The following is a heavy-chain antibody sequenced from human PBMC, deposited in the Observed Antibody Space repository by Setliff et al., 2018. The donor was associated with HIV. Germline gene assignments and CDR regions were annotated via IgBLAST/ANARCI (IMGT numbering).Heavy chain of an antibody. CDR2: ISNSNSANT. CDR1: GFIFSQYS. CDR3: ARVTGYSYGSDTFDL. V-gene: IGHV3-48*01. J-gene: IGHJ3*01. Sequence: GGSLRLSCLGSGFIFSQYSMNWVRQTPGKGLEWVSYISNSNSANTYYAGPVEGRFTISRDNSKNSLYLQMNSLRAGDTAVYYCARVTGYSYGSDTFDLWGQGTMVTVSS. D-gene: IGHD4-4*01.